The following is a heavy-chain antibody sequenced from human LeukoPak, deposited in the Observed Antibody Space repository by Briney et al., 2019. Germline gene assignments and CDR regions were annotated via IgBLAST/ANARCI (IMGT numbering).Heavy chain of an antibody. D-gene: IGHD4-17*01. J-gene: IGHJ4*02. Sequence: SETLSLTCAVYGGSFSGYYWSWVRQPPGKGLEWIGEINHSGSTNYNPSLKSRVTISVDTSKNQFSLKLSSVTAADTAVYYCARGTMTTVTYYFDYWGQGTLVTVSS. V-gene: IGHV4-34*01. CDR2: INHSGST. CDR1: GGSFSGYY. CDR3: ARGTMTTVTYYFDY.